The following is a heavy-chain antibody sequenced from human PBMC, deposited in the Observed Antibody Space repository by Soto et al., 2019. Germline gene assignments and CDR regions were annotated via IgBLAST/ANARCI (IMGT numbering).Heavy chain of an antibody. CDR1: GYAFSNND. Sequence: QVQLVQSGAEVKKPGASVKVSCQASGYAFSNNDISWVRQGTGQGLEWMGWMNPNSGNRGYAQKFQGRVTMTRDTSTSTAYMELSSLTSDDTAIYYCARMATSGTLNWFDPWGQGTLVTVSS. CDR3: ARMATSGTLNWFDP. J-gene: IGHJ5*02. V-gene: IGHV1-8*01. CDR2: MNPNSGNR.